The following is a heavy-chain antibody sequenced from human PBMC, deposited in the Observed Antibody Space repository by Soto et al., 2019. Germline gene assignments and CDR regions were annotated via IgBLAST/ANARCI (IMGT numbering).Heavy chain of an antibody. CDR2: IYYSGST. D-gene: IGHD6-13*01. Sequence: QVQLQESGPGLVKPSQTLSLTCTVSGGSISSGDYYWSWIRQPPGKGLEWIGSIYYSGSTYYNPSLKSRVTIAVDTSKNQFSLKLNSVTAADTAVYSWASRHSSPYFDYWGQGTLVTVSS. CDR1: GGSISSGDYY. V-gene: IGHV4-30-4*01. CDR3: ASRHSSPYFDY. J-gene: IGHJ4*02.